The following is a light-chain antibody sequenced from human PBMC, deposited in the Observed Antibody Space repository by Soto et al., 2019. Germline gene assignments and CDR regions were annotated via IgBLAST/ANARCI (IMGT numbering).Light chain of an antibody. J-gene: IGKJ3*01. CDR2: GAS. CDR3: QQSYSSPYT. Sequence: EIVLTQSPGTLSLSPGERATLSCRASQSVSSNYLAWYQEKLGQAPRLLIYGASKRATGIPDRFSGSGSGTDFTLTISGLQPEDFATYYCQQSYSSPYTFGPGTKVEIK. CDR1: QSVSSNY. V-gene: IGKV3-20*01.